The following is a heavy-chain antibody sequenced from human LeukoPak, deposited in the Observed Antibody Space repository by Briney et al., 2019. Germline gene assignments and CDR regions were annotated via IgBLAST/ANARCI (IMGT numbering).Heavy chain of an antibody. J-gene: IGHJ4*02. CDR3: ARGSDMSAHVFGDPFDY. CDR2: ISAYNGNT. CDR1: GYTFTSYG. V-gene: IGHV1-18*01. D-gene: IGHD4-17*01. Sequence: GASVKVSCKASGYTFTSYGISWVRQAPGQGLEWMGWISAYNGNTNYAQKLQGRVTMTTDTSTSTAYMELSRLRSDDTAVYYCARGSDMSAHVFGDPFDYWGQGTLVTVSS.